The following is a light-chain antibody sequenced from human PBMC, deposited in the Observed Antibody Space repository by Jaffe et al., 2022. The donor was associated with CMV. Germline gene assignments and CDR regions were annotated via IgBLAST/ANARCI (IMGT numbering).Light chain of an antibody. CDR2: AAS. CDR3: QQRGDWPPWT. J-gene: IGKJ1*01. V-gene: IGKV3-11*01. CDR1: QNVSNY. Sequence: EIVLTQSPATLSLSPGERATLSCRASQNVSNYLAWYQQKPGQAPRLLIYAASNRAAGIPARFSGSGSETDFTLTISSLESEDFAVYFCQQRGDWPPWTFGQGTKVEIK.